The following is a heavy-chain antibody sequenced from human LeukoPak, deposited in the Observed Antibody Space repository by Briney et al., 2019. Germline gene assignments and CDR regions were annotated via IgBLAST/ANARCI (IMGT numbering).Heavy chain of an antibody. Sequence: SETLSLTCAVYGGSFSGYYWSWIRQPPGKGLEWIGEINHSGSTNYNPSLKSRVTISVDTSKNQFSLKLSSVTAADTAVYYCARLYDSSGYLRDYWGQGTLVTVSS. CDR2: INHSGST. CDR1: GGSFSGYY. CDR3: ARLYDSSGYLRDY. V-gene: IGHV4-34*01. J-gene: IGHJ4*02. D-gene: IGHD3-22*01.